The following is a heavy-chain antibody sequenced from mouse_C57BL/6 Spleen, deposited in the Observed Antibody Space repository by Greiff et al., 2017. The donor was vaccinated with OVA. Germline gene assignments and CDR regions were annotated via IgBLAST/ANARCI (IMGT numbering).Heavy chain of an antibody. CDR3: ARGGRSNYSNYYAMDY. J-gene: IGHJ4*01. CDR2: IHPNSGST. V-gene: IGHV1-64*01. CDR1: GYTFTSYW. Sequence: VQLQQPGAELVKPGASVKLSCKASGYTFTSYWMHWVKQRPGQGLEWIGMIHPNSGSTNYNEKFKSKATLTVDKSSSTAYMQLSSLTSEDSAVYYGARGGRSNYSNYYAMDYWGQGTSVTVSS. D-gene: IGHD2-5*01.